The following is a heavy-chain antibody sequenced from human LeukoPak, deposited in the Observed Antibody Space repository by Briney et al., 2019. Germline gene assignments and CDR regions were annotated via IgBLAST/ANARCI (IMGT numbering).Heavy chain of an antibody. CDR3: ARDRMVRGVSHDY. J-gene: IGHJ4*02. CDR2: INSIISTI. V-gene: IGHV3-48*01. D-gene: IGHD3-10*01. CDR1: GFTCSSYS. Sequence: PGGSLRLSCAASGFTCSSYSMNCVRQAPGKRLKRVSYINSIISTIYYAGSVKGRFTISRDNAKNSLYLQMNSLRAEDTAVYYCARDRMVRGVSHDYWGQGTLVTVSS.